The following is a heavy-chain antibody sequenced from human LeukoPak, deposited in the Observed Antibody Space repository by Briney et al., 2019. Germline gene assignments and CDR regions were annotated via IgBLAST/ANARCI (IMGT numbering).Heavy chain of an antibody. D-gene: IGHD5-18*01. Sequence: SVKVSCKASGGTFSSYAISWVRQAPGQGLEWMGRIIPILGIANYAQKFQGRVTITADKSTSTAYMELSSLRSEDTAVYYCARESLGYSYGHDAFDIWGQGTMVTVSS. CDR3: ARESLGYSYGHDAFDI. CDR1: GGTFSSYA. J-gene: IGHJ3*02. V-gene: IGHV1-69*04. CDR2: IIPILGIA.